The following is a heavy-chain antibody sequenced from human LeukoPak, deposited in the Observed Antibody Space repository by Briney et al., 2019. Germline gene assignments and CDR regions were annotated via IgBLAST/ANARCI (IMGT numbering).Heavy chain of an antibody. D-gene: IGHD1-1*01. CDR2: IYYSGDT. Sequence: PSETLSLTCTVSGDSISSYYWTWIRQPPGRGLEWIAYIYYSGDTNYNPSLKSRVTISIDASKNQLSLKLTSVTAADTAVYYCARQRKYFDYWAREPWSPSPQ. CDR1: GDSISSYY. CDR3: ARQRKYFDY. J-gene: IGHJ4*02. V-gene: IGHV4-59*01.